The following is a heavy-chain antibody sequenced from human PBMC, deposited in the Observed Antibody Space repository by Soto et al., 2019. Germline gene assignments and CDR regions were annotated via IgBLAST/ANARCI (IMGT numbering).Heavy chain of an antibody. CDR1: GYTLTELS. CDR2: FDPEDGET. CDR3: ATRRWCSGGSCYPFDI. J-gene: IGHJ3*02. Sequence: ASVKVSCKVSGYTLTELSMHWVRQAPGQGLEWMGGFDPEDGETIYAQKFQGRVTMTEDTSTDTAYMELSSLRSEDTAVYYCATRRWCSGGSCYPFDIWGQGTMVTVSS. D-gene: IGHD2-15*01. V-gene: IGHV1-24*01.